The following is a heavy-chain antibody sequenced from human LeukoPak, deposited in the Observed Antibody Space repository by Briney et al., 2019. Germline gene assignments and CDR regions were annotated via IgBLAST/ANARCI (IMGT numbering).Heavy chain of an antibody. V-gene: IGHV1-24*01. Sequence: ASVTVSCKVSGYTATEISMNWVRHAPGKGLEWMGRFDPEDGETIYTQKFQGRVTMTEATSTDTACMGLTRLRSAHTAVYYCVKEFYRGLQFDYWGQGTLVIVSS. CDR3: VKEFYRGLQFDY. CDR2: FDPEDGET. CDR1: GYTATEIS. J-gene: IGHJ4*02. D-gene: IGHD4-11*01.